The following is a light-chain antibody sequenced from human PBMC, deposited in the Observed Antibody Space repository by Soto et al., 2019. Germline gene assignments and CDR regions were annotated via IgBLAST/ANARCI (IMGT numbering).Light chain of an antibody. CDR2: EGS. J-gene: IGLJ1*01. CDR3: CSYAGSTYV. Sequence: QSVLTRAAYVSRSPRQSSTISSNGTSSDVGRYNLVSWYQQHPDKAPKLMIYEGSKRPSGVSNRFSGSKSGNTASLTISGLQVDDEADYFYCSYAGSTYVFGTGTKVTVL. V-gene: IGLV2-23*01. CDR1: SSDVGRYNL.